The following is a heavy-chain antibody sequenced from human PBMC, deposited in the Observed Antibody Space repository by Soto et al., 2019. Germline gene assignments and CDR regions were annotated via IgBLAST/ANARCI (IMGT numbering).Heavy chain of an antibody. D-gene: IGHD4-17*01. Sequence: ASVKVSCKASGSTFTSYGISWVRQAPGQGLEWMGWISAYNGNTNYAQKFQGRVTMTTDTSTSTAYMELRSLRSDDTAVYYCARDNGDGDSFDYWGQGTLVTVSS. J-gene: IGHJ4*02. V-gene: IGHV1-18*01. CDR2: ISAYNGNT. CDR3: ARDNGDGDSFDY. CDR1: GSTFTSYG.